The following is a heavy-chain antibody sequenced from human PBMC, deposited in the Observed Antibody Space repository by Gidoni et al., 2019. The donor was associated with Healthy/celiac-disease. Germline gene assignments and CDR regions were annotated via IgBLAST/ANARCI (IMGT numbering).Heavy chain of an antibody. V-gene: IGHV1-2*04. J-gene: IGHJ3*02. CDR2: INPNSGGT. Sequence: QVQLVQSGAAVKKPGASVKVSCKASGYTFTGYYMHLVRQAPGQGLEWMGWINPNSGGTNYAQKFQGWVTMTRDTSISTAYMELSRLRSDDTAVYYCARDLFPGALVGAPMGAAFDIWGQGTMVTVSS. CDR1: GYTFTGYY. D-gene: IGHD1-26*01. CDR3: ARDLFPGALVGAPMGAAFDI.